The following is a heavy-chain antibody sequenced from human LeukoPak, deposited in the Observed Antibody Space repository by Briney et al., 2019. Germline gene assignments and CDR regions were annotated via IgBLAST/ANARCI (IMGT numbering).Heavy chain of an antibody. CDR2: IYTSGST. CDR3: ARNAGDRDVFDI. J-gene: IGHJ3*02. CDR1: GGSFSGYY. V-gene: IGHV4-59*10. Sequence: PSETLSLTCAVYGGSFSGYYWSWIRQPAGKGLEWIGRIYTSGSTNYNPSLKSRVTMSVDTSKNQFSLKLSSVTAVDTAVYYCARNAGDRDVFDIWGQGTMVTVSS. D-gene: IGHD2-21*02.